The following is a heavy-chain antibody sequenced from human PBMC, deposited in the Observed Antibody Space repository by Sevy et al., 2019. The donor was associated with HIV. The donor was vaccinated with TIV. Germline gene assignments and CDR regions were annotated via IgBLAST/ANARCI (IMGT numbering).Heavy chain of an antibody. J-gene: IGHJ4*02. CDR3: AKDRRCGGDDCFVDFDY. D-gene: IGHD2-21*01. V-gene: IGHV3-23*01. CDR1: VFTFSSFA. Sequence: GGSLRLSCAASVFTFSSFARGWVRQAPGKRLEWVSSISGSGGSTYSADSVKGRFTMSRDNSKNTLYLQMSSLRAEDTAVYYCAKDRRCGGDDCFVDFDYWGQGTLVTVSS. CDR2: ISGSGGST.